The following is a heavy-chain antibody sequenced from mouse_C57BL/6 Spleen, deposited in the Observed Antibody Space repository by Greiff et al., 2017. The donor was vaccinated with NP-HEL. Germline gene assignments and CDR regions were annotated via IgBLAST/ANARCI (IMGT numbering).Heavy chain of an antibody. J-gene: IGHJ1*03. CDR2: IYPGSGNT. V-gene: IGHV1-76*01. CDR3: ARKDYGSSYPSYWYFDV. Sequence: QVQLQQSGAELVRPGASVKLSCKASGYTFTAYYINWVKQRPGQGLEWIARIYPGSGNTYSNEKFKGQATLTAEKSSSTAYRQLSSLTSEDSAVYFCARKDYGSSYPSYWYFDVWGTGTTVTVSS. CDR1: GYTFTAYY. D-gene: IGHD1-1*01.